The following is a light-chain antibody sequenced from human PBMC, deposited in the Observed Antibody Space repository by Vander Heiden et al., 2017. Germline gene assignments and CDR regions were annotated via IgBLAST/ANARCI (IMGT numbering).Light chain of an antibody. V-gene: IGKV4-1*01. CDR3: QQNYTTPYT. J-gene: IGKJ2*01. CDR1: QSVLYSSNNKNY. CDR2: WAS. Sequence: DIVMTQSPDSLAVSLGERATINSKSSQSVLYSSNNKNYLVWYQQKPGQPPKLLIYWASTRESGVPDRFSGSASGTDFTLTISSLQAEDVAVYYCQQNYTTPYTFGQGTKLEIK.